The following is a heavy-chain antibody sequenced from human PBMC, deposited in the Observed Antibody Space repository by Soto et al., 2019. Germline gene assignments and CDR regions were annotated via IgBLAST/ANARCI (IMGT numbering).Heavy chain of an antibody. CDR3: ARGPHYDFWSGYSPLDAFHF. D-gene: IGHD3-3*01. V-gene: IGHV4-34*01. CDR1: GGSFGGYY. Sequence: SETLSLTCAVYGGSFGGYYWSWIRQPPGKGLEWIGEINHSGSTNYNPSLKSRVTISVDTSKNQFSLKLSSVTAADTAVYYCARGPHYDFWSGYSPLDAFHFSCQGTMVTGS. J-gene: IGHJ3*01. CDR2: INHSGST.